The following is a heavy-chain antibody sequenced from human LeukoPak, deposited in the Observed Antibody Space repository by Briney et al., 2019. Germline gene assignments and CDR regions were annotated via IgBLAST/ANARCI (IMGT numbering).Heavy chain of an antibody. V-gene: IGHV3-23*01. Sequence: GGSLRLSCAASGFTFSSYAMSWIRQAPGKGLEWVSAISGSGGSTYYADSVKGRFTISRDNAKNTLYLQMNSLRAEDTAVYYCARGNSHSFDYWGKGALVTVSS. CDR2: ISGSGGST. J-gene: IGHJ4*02. CDR1: GFTFSSYA. CDR3: ARGNSHSFDY. D-gene: IGHD4-11*01.